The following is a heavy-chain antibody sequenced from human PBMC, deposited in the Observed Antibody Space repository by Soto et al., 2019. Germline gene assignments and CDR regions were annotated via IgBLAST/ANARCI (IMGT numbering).Heavy chain of an antibody. D-gene: IGHD2-2*01. Sequence: ILSLTCAVYGGSFSGYYWSWIRQPPGKGLEWIGEISHGGSTNYNPSLKSQVTMSLDTSNHQFSLNLNSVTAADTAVYYCAGADVATMPFDYWGQGTLVTVSS. J-gene: IGHJ4*02. CDR3: AGADVATMPFDY. V-gene: IGHV4-34*01. CDR2: ISHGGST. CDR1: GGSFSGYY.